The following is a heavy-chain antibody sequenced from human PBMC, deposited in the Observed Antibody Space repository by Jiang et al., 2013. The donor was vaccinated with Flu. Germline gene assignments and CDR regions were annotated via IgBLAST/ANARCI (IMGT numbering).Heavy chain of an antibody. CDR1: GYTFTSSY. J-gene: IGHJ6*04. Sequence: SGAEVKQPGASVKVSCKASGYTFTSSYVHWVRQAPGQGLEWMGVINPSGDSSGYTRKFQGRVTVTRDTSTSTVYMELNSLRSDDTAVFYCAKDLGWGAMDVWGKGTTVTVSS. V-gene: IGHV1-46*01. CDR2: INPSGDSS. D-gene: IGHD2-15*01. CDR3: AKDLGWGAMDV.